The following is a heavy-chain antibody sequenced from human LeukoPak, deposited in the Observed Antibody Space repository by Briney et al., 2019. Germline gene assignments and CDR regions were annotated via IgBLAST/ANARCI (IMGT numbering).Heavy chain of an antibody. CDR1: GFTFSSYE. V-gene: IGHV3-48*03. J-gene: IGHJ4*02. Sequence: GGSLRLSCAASGFTFSSYEMNWVRQAPGKGLEWVSYISSSGSTIYYADSAKGRFTISRDNAKNSLYLQMNSLRAEDTAVYYCARENLGDFDYWGQGTLVTVSS. D-gene: IGHD3-16*01. CDR3: ARENLGDFDY. CDR2: ISSSGSTI.